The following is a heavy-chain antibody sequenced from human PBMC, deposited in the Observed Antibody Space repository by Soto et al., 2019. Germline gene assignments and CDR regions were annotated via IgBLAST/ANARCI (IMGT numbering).Heavy chain of an antibody. CDR1: GYSFTSYW. D-gene: IGHD3-3*01. CDR3: ARVAGSGYTFCYYYGMDV. CDR2: IDPSDSYT. Sequence: GESLKISCKGSGYSFTSYWISWVRQMPGKGLEWMGRIDPSDSYTNYSPSFQGHVTISADKSISTAYLQWSSLKASDTAMYYCARVAGSGYTFCYYYGMDVWGQGTTVTVSS. J-gene: IGHJ6*02. V-gene: IGHV5-10-1*01.